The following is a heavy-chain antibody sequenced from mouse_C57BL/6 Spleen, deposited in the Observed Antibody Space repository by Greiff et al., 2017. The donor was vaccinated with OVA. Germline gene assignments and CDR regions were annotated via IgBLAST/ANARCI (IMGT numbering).Heavy chain of an antibody. D-gene: IGHD2-4*01. J-gene: IGHJ4*01. V-gene: IGHV1-7*01. CDR3: ASDYEEGAMDY. CDR1: GYTFTSYW. Sequence: VQLQQSGAELAKPGASVKLSCKASGYTFTSYWMHWVKQGPGQGLEWIGYINPSSGYTKYNQKFKDKATLTADKSSNTAYMQLSSLTYEDSAVYYCASDYEEGAMDYWGQGTSVTVSS. CDR2: INPSSGYT.